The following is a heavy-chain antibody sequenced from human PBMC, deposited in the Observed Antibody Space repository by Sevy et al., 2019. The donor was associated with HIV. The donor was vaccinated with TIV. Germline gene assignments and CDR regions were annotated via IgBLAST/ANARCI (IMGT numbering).Heavy chain of an antibody. CDR1: GFTFGDYA. Sequence: GGSLRLSCTASGFTFGDYAMSWFRQAPGKGLEWVGFIRSKAYGGTTEYAASVKGRFTISRDDPKSIAYLQMNSLKTEDTAVYYCTRGQTVAVAGIKTPTESQKFDYWGQGTLVTVSS. CDR3: TRGQTVAVAGIKTPTESQKFDY. V-gene: IGHV3-49*03. J-gene: IGHJ4*02. CDR2: IRSKAYGGTT. D-gene: IGHD6-19*01.